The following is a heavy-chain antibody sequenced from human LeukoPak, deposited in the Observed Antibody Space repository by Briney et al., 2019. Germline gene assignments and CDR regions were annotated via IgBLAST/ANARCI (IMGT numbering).Heavy chain of an antibody. J-gene: IGHJ5*02. D-gene: IGHD1-26*01. Sequence: GGSLRLSCAASGFIFSNYAMHWVRQAPGKGLEWVAIISYDGGNRYYADSVKGRFTISRDNSKNTLYLQMNSLRAEDTAVYYCASGSPLNWFDPWGQGTLVTVSS. CDR3: ASGSPLNWFDP. CDR2: ISYDGGNR. V-gene: IGHV3-30*14. CDR1: GFIFSNYA.